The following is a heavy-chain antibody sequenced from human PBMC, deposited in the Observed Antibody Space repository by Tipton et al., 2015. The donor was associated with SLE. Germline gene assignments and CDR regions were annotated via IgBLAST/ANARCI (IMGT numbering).Heavy chain of an antibody. D-gene: IGHD6-6*01. V-gene: IGHV1-18*01. CDR3: AREEAARSLFY. Sequence: QSGAEVKKPGASVEVSCKASGYTFTSYGINWVRQAPGQGLEWMGWISADTGNTNFAQNLQGRVTMTTDTSTSTAYMELRSLRSDDSAVYYCAREEAARSLFYWGQGTLVTVSS. CDR2: ISADTGNT. CDR1: GYTFTSYG. J-gene: IGHJ4*02.